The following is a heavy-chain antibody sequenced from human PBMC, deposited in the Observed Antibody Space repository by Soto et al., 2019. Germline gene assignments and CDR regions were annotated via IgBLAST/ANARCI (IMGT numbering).Heavy chain of an antibody. CDR3: ARDTSYYYGMDV. J-gene: IGHJ6*01. CDR1: GGTFSSYA. CDR2: IIPIFGTA. Sequence: SVKVSCKASGGTFSSYAISWVRQAPGQGLEWMGGIIPIFGTANYAQKFQGRVTITADESTSTAYMELRSLRSEDTAVYYCARDTSYYYGMDVWGQGTTVTVSS. V-gene: IGHV1-69*13.